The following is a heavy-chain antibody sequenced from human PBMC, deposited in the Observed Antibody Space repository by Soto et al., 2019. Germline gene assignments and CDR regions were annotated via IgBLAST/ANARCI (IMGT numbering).Heavy chain of an antibody. CDR1: GGSISSGGYY. Sequence: PSETLSLTCTVSGGSISSGGYYWSWIRQHPGKGLEWIGYIYYSGSTYYNPSLKSRVTISVDTSKNQFSLKLSSVTAADAAVYYCARGGSSSNWFDPWGQGTLVTVSS. CDR3: ARGGSSSNWFDP. CDR2: IYYSGST. V-gene: IGHV4-31*03. D-gene: IGHD6-6*01. J-gene: IGHJ5*02.